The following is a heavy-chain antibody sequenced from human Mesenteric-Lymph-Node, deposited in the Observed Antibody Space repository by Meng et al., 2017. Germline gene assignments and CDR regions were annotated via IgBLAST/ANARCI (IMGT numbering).Heavy chain of an antibody. V-gene: IGHV4-30-4*08. D-gene: IGHD4-17*01. CDR2: MDYRGST. J-gene: IGHJ5*02. CDR1: GGSLSSGGYY. Sequence: QGQLQESGPGLVKPSQTLSLTCSVSGGSLSSGGYYWSWIRQHPVKGLEWIGYMDYRGSTFYNPSLKSRVTISIDRSKNQFSLKLSSVTAADTAVYYCARDRKHYGERGWFDPWGQGTLVTVSS. CDR3: ARDRKHYGERGWFDP.